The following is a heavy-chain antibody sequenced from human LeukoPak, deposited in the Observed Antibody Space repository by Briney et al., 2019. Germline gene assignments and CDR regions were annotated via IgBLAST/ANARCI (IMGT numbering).Heavy chain of an antibody. J-gene: IGHJ4*02. CDR1: GFTFSSYW. D-gene: IGHD5-18*01. Sequence: GGSLRLSCAASGFTFSSYWMSWVRQAPGKGLEWVANIKKDGSEKYYVDSVKGRFTISRDNAKTSLYLQVNSLRAEDTAVYYCARDLSGVTGYTYGRGIDYWGQGTLVTVSS. V-gene: IGHV3-7*01. CDR3: ARDLSGVTGYTYGRGIDY. CDR2: IKKDGSEK.